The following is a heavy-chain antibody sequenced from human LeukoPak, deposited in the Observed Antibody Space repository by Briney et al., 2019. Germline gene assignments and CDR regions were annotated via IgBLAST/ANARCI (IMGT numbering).Heavy chain of an antibody. D-gene: IGHD7-27*01. CDR3: ARDIKELGFSLLDY. CDR1: GYTLTELS. CDR2: FDPEDGET. V-gene: IGHV1-24*01. Sequence: ASVKVSCKVSGYTLTELSMHWVRQAPGKGLEWMGGFDPEDGETIYAQKFQGRVTITADESTSTAYMELSSLRSEDTAVYYCARDIKELGFSLLDYWGQGTLVTVSS. J-gene: IGHJ4*02.